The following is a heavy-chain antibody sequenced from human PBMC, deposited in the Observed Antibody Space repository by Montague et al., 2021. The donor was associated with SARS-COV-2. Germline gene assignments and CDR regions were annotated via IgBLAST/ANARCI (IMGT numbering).Heavy chain of an antibody. J-gene: IGHJ5*02. CDR3: ARERQNNWFDA. CDR2: IYYRGST. CDR1: GGSISSNY. Sequence: ETLSLTCTVSGGSISSNYWSWIRQPPGKGLEWIGYIYYRGSTNYNPSLKSRITMSVDTSKNQFSLKVSSVAAADTAVYYCARERQNNWFDAWGQGKMVTVSS. V-gene: IGHV4-59*01.